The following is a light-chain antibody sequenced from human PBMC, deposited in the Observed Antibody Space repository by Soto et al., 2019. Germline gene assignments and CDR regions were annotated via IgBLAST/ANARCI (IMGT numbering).Light chain of an antibody. V-gene: IGLV2-11*01. CDR3: CWYAGACRYV. J-gene: IGLJ1*01. Sequence: QSALTQPRSVSGSPGQTIIISCTGSSSDVGAYSFDSWYQQHAGADTKLLFHDVDKRPPGLNDRFAASSSGNTSSLTISRLQAEEEADYFCCWYAGACRYVFGSGTKLTVL. CDR1: SSDVGAYSF. CDR2: DVD.